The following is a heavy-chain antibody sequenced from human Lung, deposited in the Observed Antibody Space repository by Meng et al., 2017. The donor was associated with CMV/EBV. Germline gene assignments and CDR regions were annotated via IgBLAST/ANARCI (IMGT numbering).Heavy chain of an antibody. Sequence: SGVSISTDTWWSWVRQPPGKGLEWIGEIYRSGSTNYSPSLKSRVTISIDRSKNQFSLRLTSVTAADTAVYYCAKEWLDATTGQFDYWGQGTLVTVSS. CDR1: GVSISTDTW. CDR2: IYRSGST. V-gene: IGHV4-4*02. CDR3: AKEWLDATTGQFDY. D-gene: IGHD1-26*01. J-gene: IGHJ4*02.